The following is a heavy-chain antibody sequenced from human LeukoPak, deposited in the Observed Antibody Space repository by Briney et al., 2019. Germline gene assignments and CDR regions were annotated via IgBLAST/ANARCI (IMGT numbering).Heavy chain of an antibody. V-gene: IGHV4-59*08. CDR2: IYYSGST. D-gene: IGHD3-10*01. CDR3: ARHKAITMVRGVIPHFDY. J-gene: IGHJ4*02. Sequence: SETLSLTCTVSGGSISSYYWSWIRQPPGKGLEWIGYIYYSGSTNYNPSLKSRVTISVDTSKNQFSLKLSSVTAADTAVYYCARHKAITMVRGVIPHFDYWGQGTLVTVSS. CDR1: GGSISSYY.